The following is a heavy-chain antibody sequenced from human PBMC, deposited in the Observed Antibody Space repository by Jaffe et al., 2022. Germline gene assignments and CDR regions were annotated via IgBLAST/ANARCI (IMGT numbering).Heavy chain of an antibody. Sequence: QVQLVQSGAEVKKPGASVKVSCKASGYTFTSYYMHWVRQAPGQGLEWMGIINPSGGSTSYAQKFQGRVTMTRDTSTSTVYMELSSLRSEDTAVYYCARDRGFTMVQGVIAHMDVWGKGTTVTVSS. J-gene: IGHJ6*03. CDR2: INPSGGST. V-gene: IGHV1-46*03. CDR3: ARDRGFTMVQGVIAHMDV. D-gene: IGHD3-10*01. CDR1: GYTFTSYY.